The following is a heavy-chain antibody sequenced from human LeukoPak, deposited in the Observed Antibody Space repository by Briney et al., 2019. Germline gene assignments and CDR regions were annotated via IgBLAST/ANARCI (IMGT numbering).Heavy chain of an antibody. Sequence: GESLKISCKSSGYSFTTYWIGWVRQLPGKGLEWMGITYPGDSDTRYSPSFQGQVTISADKAISTAYLQWSSLRASDTAMYYCVRRDTSSSPLDYWGQGTLVTVSS. D-gene: IGHD6-13*01. CDR1: GYSFTTYW. CDR2: TYPGDSDT. J-gene: IGHJ4*02. CDR3: VRRDTSSSPLDY. V-gene: IGHV5-51*01.